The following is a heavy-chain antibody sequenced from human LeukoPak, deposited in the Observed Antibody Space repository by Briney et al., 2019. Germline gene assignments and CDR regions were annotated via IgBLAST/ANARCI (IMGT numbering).Heavy chain of an antibody. CDR2: IRYDGSNK. J-gene: IGHJ4*02. Sequence: QPGGSLRLSCAASGFTFSSYGMHWVRQAPGKGLEWVAFIRYDGSNKYYADSVKGRFTISRDNSKNTLYLQMNSLRAEDTAVYYCAKDMRPLGIAVAGIFDYWGQGTLVTVSS. CDR1: GFTFSSYG. CDR3: AKDMRPLGIAVAGIFDY. D-gene: IGHD6-19*01. V-gene: IGHV3-30*02.